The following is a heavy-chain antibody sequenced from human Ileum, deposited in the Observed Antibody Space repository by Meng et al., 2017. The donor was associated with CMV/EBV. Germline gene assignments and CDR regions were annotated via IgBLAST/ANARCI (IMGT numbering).Heavy chain of an antibody. V-gene: IGHV1-69*04. Sequence: SVKVSCKASGGTFSSYTISWVRQAPGQGLEWMGRIIPILGIANYAQKFQGRVTITADKSTSTAYMELSSLRSEDTAVYYCARDGASYYYGMDVWGQGTTVTVS. J-gene: IGHJ6*02. CDR3: ARDGASYYYGMDV. CDR1: GGTFSSYT. D-gene: IGHD3-16*01. CDR2: IIPILGIA.